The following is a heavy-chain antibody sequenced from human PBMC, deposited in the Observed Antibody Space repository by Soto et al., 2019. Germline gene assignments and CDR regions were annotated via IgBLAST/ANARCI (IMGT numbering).Heavy chain of an antibody. J-gene: IGHJ5*02. CDR3: AISSSWYGEWFDP. V-gene: IGHV3-48*01. D-gene: IGHD6-13*01. Sequence: PGGSLRLSCAASGFTFSSDSMNWVRQAPGKGLEWVSYISSSSSTIYYADSVKGRFTISRDNAKNSLYLQMNSLRAEDTAVYYCAISSSWYGEWFDPWGQGTLVTVS. CDR1: GFTFSSDS. CDR2: ISSSSSTI.